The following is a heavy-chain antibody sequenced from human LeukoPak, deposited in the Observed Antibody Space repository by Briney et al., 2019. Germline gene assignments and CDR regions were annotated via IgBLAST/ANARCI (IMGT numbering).Heavy chain of an antibody. D-gene: IGHD5-12*01. CDR1: GYSISSGHY. Sequence: SETLSLTCTVSGYSISSGHYWGWIRQPPGKGLEWIGSIYHSGSTYYNPSLKSPVTISVDTSKNQFSLKLSSVTAADTAVYYCARDATMMGNYFNYWGQGTLVTVSS. CDR3: ARDATMMGNYFNY. V-gene: IGHV4-38-2*02. CDR2: IYHSGST. J-gene: IGHJ4*02.